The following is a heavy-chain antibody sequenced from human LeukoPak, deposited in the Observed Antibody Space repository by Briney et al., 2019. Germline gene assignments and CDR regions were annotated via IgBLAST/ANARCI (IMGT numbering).Heavy chain of an antibody. CDR2: IYYSGIT. J-gene: IGHJ4*02. Sequence: SETLSLTCTVSGGSISSRSYYWGWIRQPPGKGLEWIGSIYYSGITYYNPSLKSRVTIAVDTSKNQFSLKLRSVTAADTAVYYCARTRYYYNSRSYGAPYYFDYWGQGTLVTVSS. D-gene: IGHD3-10*01. CDR3: ARTRYYYNSRSYGAPYYFDY. CDR1: GGSISSRSYY. V-gene: IGHV4-39*01.